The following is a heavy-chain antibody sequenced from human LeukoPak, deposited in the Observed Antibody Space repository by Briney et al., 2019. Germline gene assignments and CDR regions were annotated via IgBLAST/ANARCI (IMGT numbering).Heavy chain of an antibody. J-gene: IGHJ4*02. V-gene: IGHV4-39*02. D-gene: IGHD1-14*01. CDR2: FYYTGRT. CDR3: ARDLGRNEPTDY. Sequence: SETLSLTCTVSGGSISSPNYYWGWIRQPPGKGLEWIGSFYYTGRTYYNPSLKSRVTISVDTSKNQFSLKLSSVTAADTAVYYCARDLGRNEPTDYWGQGTLVTVSS. CDR1: GGSISSPNYY.